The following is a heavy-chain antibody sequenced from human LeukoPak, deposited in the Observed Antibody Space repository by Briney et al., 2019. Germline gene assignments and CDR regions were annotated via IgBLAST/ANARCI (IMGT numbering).Heavy chain of an antibody. V-gene: IGHV3-23*01. CDR3: AKDPQWDVDRYGSGSYYLY. Sequence: GGSLRLSCAASGFTFSSYAMTWVRQAPGKGLEWVSAISSRGITSYYADSVKGRFTISRDNSNNTLFLQMNSLRAKDTAVYYCAKDPQWDVDRYGSGSYYLYWGQGTLVTVSS. CDR2: ISSRGITS. CDR1: GFTFSSYA. J-gene: IGHJ4*02. D-gene: IGHD3-10*01.